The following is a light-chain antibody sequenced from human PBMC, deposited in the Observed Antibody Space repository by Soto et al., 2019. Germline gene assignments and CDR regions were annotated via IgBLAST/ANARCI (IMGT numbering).Light chain of an antibody. V-gene: IGKV4-1*01. J-gene: IGKJ4*01. Sequence: DIVMTQSPDSLAVSLGERATINCKSSQSVLYSSNNKNYLAWYQQKPGQPPKLLIYWASTRESGVPDRFSGSGSGKNFTLTISSRRAEDGAVYSCQKFYITPLTLGGGTKGE. CDR1: QSVLYSSNNKNY. CDR2: WAS. CDR3: QKFYITPLT.